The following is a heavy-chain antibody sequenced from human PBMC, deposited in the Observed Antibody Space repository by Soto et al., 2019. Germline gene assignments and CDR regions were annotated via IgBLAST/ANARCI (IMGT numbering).Heavy chain of an antibody. V-gene: IGHV3-74*03. CDR3: ARGNYGGFDY. J-gene: IGHJ4*02. CDR2: IYSDGSAT. D-gene: IGHD4-17*01. Sequence: GGSLRLSCAASGFTFSYYWMHWVRQTPEKGLVWVARIYSDGSATTYADSVKGRFTISRDNSKNTLYLQMNSLRADDTAVYYWARGNYGGFDYWGQGTLVTVSS. CDR1: GFTFSYYW.